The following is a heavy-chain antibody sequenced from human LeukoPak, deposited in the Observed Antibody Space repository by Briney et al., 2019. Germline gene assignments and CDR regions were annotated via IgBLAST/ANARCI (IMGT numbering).Heavy chain of an antibody. CDR2: INSDGSST. CDR3: ARDGIVGATYYYYYMDA. V-gene: IGHV3-74*01. D-gene: IGHD1-26*01. CDR1: GFTFSSYW. Sequence: VGSLRLSCAASGFTFSSYWMHWVRQAPGKGLMWVSCINSDGSSTSYADSVKGRFTISRDNAKNTLYLQMDSLRAEDTAVYYCARDGIVGATYYYYYMDAWGKGTTVTVSS. J-gene: IGHJ6*03.